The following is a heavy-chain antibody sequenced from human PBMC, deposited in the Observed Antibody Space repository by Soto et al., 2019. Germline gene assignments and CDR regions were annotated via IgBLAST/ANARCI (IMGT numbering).Heavy chain of an antibody. J-gene: IGHJ6*02. CDR3: ARDLRITYYDFWSGETEYYYGMDV. D-gene: IGHD3-3*01. CDR2: IYYSGST. V-gene: IGHV4-31*03. Sequence: KSSETLSLTCTVSGGSISSGGYYWSWIRQHPGKGLEWIGYIYYSGSTYYNPSLKSRVTISVDTSKNQFSLKLSSVTAADTAVYYCARDLRITYYDFWSGETEYYYGMDVWGQGTTVTVSS. CDR1: GGSISSGGYY.